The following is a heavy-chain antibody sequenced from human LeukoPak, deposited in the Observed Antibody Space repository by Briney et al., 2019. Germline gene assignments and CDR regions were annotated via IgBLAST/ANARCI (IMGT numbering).Heavy chain of an antibody. D-gene: IGHD6-6*01. CDR2: IWYGGSVQ. V-gene: IGHV3-33*01. J-gene: IGHJ6*03. Sequence: QTGGSLRLSCAASGFTFSNYGMHGVRQAPGKGLEWVAVIWYGGSVQYYGDSVKGRFTISRDNPKNTLYLQMNSLRAEDTAVYYCARGGSGLVSLYYYYYMDVWGKGTAVTVSS. CDR1: GFTFSNYG. CDR3: ARGGSGLVSLYYYYYMDV.